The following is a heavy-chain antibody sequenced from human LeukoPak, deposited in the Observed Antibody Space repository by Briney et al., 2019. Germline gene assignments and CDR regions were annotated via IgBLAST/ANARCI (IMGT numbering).Heavy chain of an antibody. CDR3: ARGGGYGSYVSPSNWYFDL. CDR1: GFTVSNNY. CDR2: IYSGGST. D-gene: IGHD1-26*01. V-gene: IGHV3-53*01. J-gene: IGHJ2*01. Sequence: PGGSLRLSCAASGFTVSNNYMNWVRQAPGKGLEWVSVIYSGGSTDYADSVKGRFTISRDNSKNTLYLQMNNLRAEDTAVYYCARGGGYGSYVSPSNWYFDLWGRGTLVTVSS.